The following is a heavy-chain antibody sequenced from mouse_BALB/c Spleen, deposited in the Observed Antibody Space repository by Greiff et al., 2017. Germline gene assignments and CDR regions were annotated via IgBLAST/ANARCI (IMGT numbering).Heavy chain of an antibody. CDR1: GDSITSGY. V-gene: IGHV3-8*02. CDR3: ARDKSTMIRSFDY. J-gene: IGHJ2*01. CDR2: ISYSGST. D-gene: IGHD2-4*01. Sequence: ESGPSLVKPSQTLSLTCSVTGDSITSGYWNWIRKFPGNKLEYMGYISYSGSTYYNPSLKSRISITRDTSKNQYYLQLNSVTTEDTATYYCARDKSTMIRSFDYWGQGTTLTVSS.